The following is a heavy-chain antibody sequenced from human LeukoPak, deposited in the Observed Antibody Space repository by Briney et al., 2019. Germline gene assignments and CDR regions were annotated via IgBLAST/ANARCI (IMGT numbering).Heavy chain of an antibody. Sequence: SETLSLTCTVSGGSIYSYYWSWIRQPPGKGLEWIGYIHYSGSTNYNPSLKSRVTISVDTSKNQFSLKLSSVTAADTAVYYCARRKEFENAFDIWGQGTMVTVSS. D-gene: IGHD3-10*01. CDR2: IHYSGST. V-gene: IGHV4-59*01. CDR3: ARRKEFENAFDI. CDR1: GGSIYSYY. J-gene: IGHJ3*02.